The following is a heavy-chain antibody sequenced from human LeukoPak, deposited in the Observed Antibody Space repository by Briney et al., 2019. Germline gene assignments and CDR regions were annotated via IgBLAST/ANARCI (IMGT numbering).Heavy chain of an antibody. Sequence: ASVKVSCKASGHTFSGNYMHWVRQAPGLGLEWMGWTSPNSGDTNYAQKFQGRVTLTRDTSISTAYMELSRLRSDDTAVYYCAGGSGDYSPDYWGQGTLVTVSS. CDR3: AGGSGDYSPDY. CDR2: TSPNSGDT. V-gene: IGHV1-2*02. CDR1: GHTFSGNY. J-gene: IGHJ4*02. D-gene: IGHD3-22*01.